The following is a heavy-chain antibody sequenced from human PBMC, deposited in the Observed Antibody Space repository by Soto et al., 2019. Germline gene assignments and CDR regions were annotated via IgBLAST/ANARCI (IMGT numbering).Heavy chain of an antibody. J-gene: IGHJ5*02. Sequence: PGGSLRLSYAASGFTFSSYEMNWVRPAPGKGLEWVSYISSSGSTIYYADSVQGRFAISRDDAKGTVSLQMNNLRADDTAVYFCSREFVVRGRPLGKDLWGPGTQVTVSS. D-gene: IGHD3-10*01. CDR3: SREFVVRGRPLGKDL. CDR2: ISSSGSTI. V-gene: IGHV3-48*03. CDR1: GFTFSSYE.